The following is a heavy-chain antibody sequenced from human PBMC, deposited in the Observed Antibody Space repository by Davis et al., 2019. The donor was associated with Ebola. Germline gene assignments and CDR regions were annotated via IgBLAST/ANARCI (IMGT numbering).Heavy chain of an antibody. CDR1: GGSFSSYY. V-gene: IGHV4-59*01. Sequence: MPSETLSLTCAVYGGSFSSYYWSWIRQPPGKGLEWIGYTYYSGSTNYNPSLKSRVTISVDTSKNQFSLKLSSVTAADTAVYYCARDSRWFDPWGQGTTVTVSS. J-gene: IGHJ5*02. CDR2: TYYSGST. CDR3: ARDSRWFDP.